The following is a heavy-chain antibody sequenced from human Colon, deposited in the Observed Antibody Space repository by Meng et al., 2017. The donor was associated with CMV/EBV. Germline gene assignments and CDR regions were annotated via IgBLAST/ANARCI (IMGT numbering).Heavy chain of an antibody. V-gene: IGHV1-18*01. D-gene: IGHD2-2*01. CDR3: ARLFMVVPAATSGWFDP. Sequence: ASVKVSCKTSGYDFTSYGLRWLRQAPGQGLEWMGWISAYNGNTNYAQKLQGRVTMTTDTSTSTAYMELRSLRSDDTAVYYCARLFMVVPAATSGWFDPWGQGTLVTVSS. CDR1: GYDFTSYG. CDR2: ISAYNGNT. J-gene: IGHJ5*02.